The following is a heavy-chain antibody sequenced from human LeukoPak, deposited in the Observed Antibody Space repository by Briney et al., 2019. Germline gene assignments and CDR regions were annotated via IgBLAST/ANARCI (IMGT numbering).Heavy chain of an antibody. CDR2: IRSKANSYAT. J-gene: IGHJ4*02. V-gene: IGHV3-73*01. D-gene: IGHD3-9*01. CDR1: GFTFSNAW. Sequence: GGSLRLSCAASGFTFSNAWMSWVRQAPGKGLEWVGRIRSKANSYATAYAASVKGRFTISRDDSKNTAYLQMNSLKTEDTAVYYCTPSLYDILTGSDYWGQGTLVTVSS. CDR3: TPSLYDILTGSDY.